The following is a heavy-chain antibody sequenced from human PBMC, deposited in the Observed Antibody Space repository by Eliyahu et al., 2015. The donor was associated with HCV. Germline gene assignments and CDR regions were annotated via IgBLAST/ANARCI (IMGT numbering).Heavy chain of an antibody. Sequence: VQLVESGGGLVKPGGSLRXSCAXSGFXFSXYSMNWXRQAPGKGLEGVSSISSSSSYIYYADSVKGRFTISRDNAKNSLYLQMNSLRAEDTAVYYCARDMGLYYYDSSGYRGYWGQGTLVTVSS. CDR2: ISSSSSYI. D-gene: IGHD3-22*01. CDR3: ARDMGLYYYDSSGYRGY. CDR1: GFXFSXYS. J-gene: IGHJ4*02. V-gene: IGHV3-21*01.